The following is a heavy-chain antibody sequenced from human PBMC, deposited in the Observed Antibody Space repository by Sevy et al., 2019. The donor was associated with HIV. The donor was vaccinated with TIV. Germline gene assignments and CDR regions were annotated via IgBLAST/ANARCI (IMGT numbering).Heavy chain of an antibody. J-gene: IGHJ4*02. CDR3: AKAYVDTAMVTGDY. CDR1: GFTFSSYG. Sequence: GGSLRLSCAASGFTFSSYGMHWVRQAPGKGLEWVAVISYDGSNKYYADSVKDRLTISRDNSKNTLYLQMNSRRAEDTAVYYCAKAYVDTAMVTGDYWGQGTLVTVSS. D-gene: IGHD5-18*01. CDR2: ISYDGSNK. V-gene: IGHV3-30*18.